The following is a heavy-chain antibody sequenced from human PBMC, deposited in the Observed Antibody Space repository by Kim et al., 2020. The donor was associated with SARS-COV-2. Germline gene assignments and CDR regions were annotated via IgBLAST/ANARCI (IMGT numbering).Heavy chain of an antibody. D-gene: IGHD3-16*01. Sequence: SETLSLTCAVYGGSFSGYYWSWIRQPPGKGLEWIGEINHSGSTNYNPSLKSRVTISVDTSKNQFSLKLSSVTAADTAVYYCARGYMMPDYWGQGTLVTVS. V-gene: IGHV4-34*01. J-gene: IGHJ4*02. CDR2: INHSGST. CDR1: GGSFSGYY. CDR3: ARGYMMPDY.